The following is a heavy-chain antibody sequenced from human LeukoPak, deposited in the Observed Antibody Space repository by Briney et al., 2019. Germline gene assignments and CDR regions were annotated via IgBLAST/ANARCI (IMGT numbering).Heavy chain of an antibody. V-gene: IGHV3-30*18. CDR1: GFTFSSYG. CDR2: ISYDGSNK. Sequence: GGSLRLSCAASGFTFSSYGMHWVRQAPGKGLEWVAVISYDGSNKYYADSVKGRFTISRDNSKNTLYLQMNSLRAEDTAVYYCAKDNVGLLWFGEFQNWFDPWGQGTLVTVSS. CDR3: AKDNVGLLWFGEFQNWFDP. D-gene: IGHD3-10*01. J-gene: IGHJ5*02.